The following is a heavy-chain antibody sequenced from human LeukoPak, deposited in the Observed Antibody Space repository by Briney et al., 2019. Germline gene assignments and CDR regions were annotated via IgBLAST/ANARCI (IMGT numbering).Heavy chain of an antibody. V-gene: IGHV3-30-3*02. Sequence: PGGSLRLSCVASGFTFSNFAMHWVRQAPGKGLEWVTLISFDGSNKYYADSVKGRFTVSRGNSKNTLYLQMNSLRAEDTAVYYCAKQKSPHGYYFDYWGQGTLVTVSS. CDR2: ISFDGSNK. J-gene: IGHJ4*02. CDR1: GFTFSNFA. CDR3: AKQKSPHGYYFDY.